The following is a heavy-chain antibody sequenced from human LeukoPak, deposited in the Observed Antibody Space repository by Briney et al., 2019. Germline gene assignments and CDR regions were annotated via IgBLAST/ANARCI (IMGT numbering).Heavy chain of an antibody. CDR3: ARSREDLLLPDY. J-gene: IGHJ4*02. CDR1: GYTFTSYD. Sequence: ASVKVSCKASGYTFTSYDINWVRQATGQGLEWMGWMNPNSGNTGYAQKFQGRVTITRNTSISTAYMELSSLRSEDTAVYYCARSREDLLLPDYWGQGTLVTVSS. D-gene: IGHD2/OR15-2a*01. CDR2: MNPNSGNT. V-gene: IGHV1-8*03.